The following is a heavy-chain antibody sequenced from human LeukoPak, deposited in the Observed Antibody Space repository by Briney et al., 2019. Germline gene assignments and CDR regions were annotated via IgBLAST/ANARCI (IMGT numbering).Heavy chain of an antibody. D-gene: IGHD6-13*01. CDR3: ARGSSSWELYDY. CDR2: IYYSGST. V-gene: IGHV4-30-4*01. J-gene: IGHJ4*02. CDR1: GVSISSGDYY. Sequence: SETLSLTCTVSGVSISSGDYYWSWIRQPPGKGLEWIGYIYYSGSTYYNPSLKSRVTISVDTSKNQFSLKLSSVTAADTAVYYCARGSSSWELYDYWGQGTLVTVSS.